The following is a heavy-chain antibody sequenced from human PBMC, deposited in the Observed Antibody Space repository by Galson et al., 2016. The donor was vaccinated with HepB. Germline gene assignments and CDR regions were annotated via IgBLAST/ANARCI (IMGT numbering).Heavy chain of an antibody. Sequence: SLRLSCAASGFPLSSYSLHWVRQVPGKGLDWVAVISYDGSHKFYADSVKGRFTLSRDNSKNTVFLQMNSLINEDTAVYYCAGSLVGGGYDYRGAAAFYMWGQGTMVTVSS. CDR2: ISYDGSHK. D-gene: IGHD3-3*01. CDR1: GFPLSSYS. CDR3: AGSLVGGGYDYRGAAAFYM. V-gene: IGHV3-30*04. J-gene: IGHJ3*02.